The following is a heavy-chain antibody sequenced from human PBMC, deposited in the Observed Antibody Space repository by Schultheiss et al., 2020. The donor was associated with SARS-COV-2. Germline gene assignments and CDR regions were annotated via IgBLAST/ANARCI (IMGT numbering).Heavy chain of an antibody. CDR3: ARVGEYSNPGY. V-gene: IGHV1-58*02. CDR2: IVVGSGNT. D-gene: IGHD3-10*01. CDR1: GFTFTSSA. Sequence: SVKVSCKASGFTFTSSAMQWVRQARGQRLEWIGWIVVGSGNTNYAQKFQERVTITRDMSTSTAYMELSRLRSDDTAVYYCARVGEYSNPGYWGQGTLVTVSS. J-gene: IGHJ4*02.